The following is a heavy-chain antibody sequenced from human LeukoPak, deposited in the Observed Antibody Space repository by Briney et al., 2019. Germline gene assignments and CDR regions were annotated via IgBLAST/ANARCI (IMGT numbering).Heavy chain of an antibody. D-gene: IGHD6-25*01. CDR1: GGSISNYY. V-gene: IGHV4-4*07. CDR3: ARVSWSSGFPGYFDY. Sequence: SETLSLTCTVSGGSISNYYWSWIRQPAGKGLEWIGRIYTSGNTNYNPSLRSRVTMSVDTAKNQFSLKLSSVTAADTAVYYCARVSWSSGFPGYFDYWGQGTLVTVSS. CDR2: IYTSGNT. J-gene: IGHJ4*02.